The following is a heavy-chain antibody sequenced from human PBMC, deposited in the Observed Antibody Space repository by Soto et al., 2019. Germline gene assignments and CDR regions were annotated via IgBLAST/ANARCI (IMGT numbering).Heavy chain of an antibody. CDR3: TTAYDSSGYGYYYYYYGMDV. J-gene: IGHJ6*02. CDR2: IKSKTDGGTT. CDR1: GFTFSNAW. V-gene: IGHV3-15*07. D-gene: IGHD3-22*01. Sequence: GGSLRLSCAASGFTFSNAWMNWVRQAPGKGLEWVGRIKSKTDGGTTDYAATVKGRFTISRDDSKNTLYLQMNSLKTEDTAVYYCTTAYDSSGYGYYYYYYGMDVWGQGTTVTVSS.